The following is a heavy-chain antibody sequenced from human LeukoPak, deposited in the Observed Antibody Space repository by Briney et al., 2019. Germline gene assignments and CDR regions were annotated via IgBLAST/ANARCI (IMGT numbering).Heavy chain of an antibody. CDR3: ARAVGSSESNWFDP. V-gene: IGHV4-61*02. D-gene: IGHD3-10*01. CDR2: IYPTGST. Sequence: TLSLTCTVSGGSITSGSYYGSWIRQPAGKGLEWIGRIYPTGSTSYNPSLKSRVTISVDTSKSQFSLKLSSVTAADTAVYYCARAVGSSESNWFDPWGQGTLATVPS. CDR1: GGSITSGSYY. J-gene: IGHJ5*02.